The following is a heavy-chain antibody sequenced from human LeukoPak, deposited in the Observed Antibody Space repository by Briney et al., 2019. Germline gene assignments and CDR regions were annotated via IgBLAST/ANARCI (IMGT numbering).Heavy chain of an antibody. CDR2: IKQDGSEK. V-gene: IGHV3-7*01. CDR1: GFTFSSYW. D-gene: IGHD3/OR15-3a*01. CDR3: AGSIIGHFDY. J-gene: IGHJ4*02. Sequence: PGGSLRLSCAASGFTFSSYWMSWVRQAPGKGLEWVANIKQDGSEKYYVDSVRGRFTISRDNAKNSLYLQMNSLRAEDTALYYCAGSIIGHFDYWGQGILVTVSS.